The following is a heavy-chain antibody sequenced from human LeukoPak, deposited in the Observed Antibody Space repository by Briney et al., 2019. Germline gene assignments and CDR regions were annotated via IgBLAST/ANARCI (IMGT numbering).Heavy chain of an antibody. CDR1: GGSLSTYY. V-gene: IGHV4-4*09. J-gene: IGHJ3*02. Sequence: SETLSLTCTVSGGSLSTYYWGWIRQPPGKGLECIGYIHTSGSSNQNPSLKRRVTISLETSRNEYSLRLSSVTAADTAVYYCARLSAAVHLGAFEIWGQGTIVTVSS. CDR2: IHTSGSS. CDR3: ARLSAAVHLGAFEI. D-gene: IGHD3-3*01.